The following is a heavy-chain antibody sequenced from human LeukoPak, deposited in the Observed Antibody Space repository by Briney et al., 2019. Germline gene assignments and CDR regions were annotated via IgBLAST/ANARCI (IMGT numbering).Heavy chain of an antibody. CDR1: GFTVSSNY. J-gene: IGHJ3*02. CDR2: IYSGGST. Sequence: PGGSLRLSCAASGFTVSSNYMSWVRQALGKGLEWVSVIYSGGSTYYADSVKGRFTISRDNSKNTLYLQMNSLRAEDTAVYYCARAVHYYGSGSTFDIWGQGTMVTVSS. V-gene: IGHV3-66*01. CDR3: ARAVHYYGSGSTFDI. D-gene: IGHD3-10*01.